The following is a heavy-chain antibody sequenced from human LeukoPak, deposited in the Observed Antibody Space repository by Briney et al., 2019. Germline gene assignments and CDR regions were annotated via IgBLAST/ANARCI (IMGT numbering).Heavy chain of an antibody. CDR2: INHDGSEI. CDR1: GFIFKNYW. D-gene: IGHD1-1*01. CDR3: ARSPERRCDS. Sequence: GGSLRLSCKASGFIFKNYWMSWVRQAPGKGLEWVADINHDGSEIYYVASVKGRFTISRNNPTNSLYLHMNRLTAEDTAVYYCARSPERRCDSWGQGTLVSVSS. J-gene: IGHJ4*02. V-gene: IGHV3-7*01.